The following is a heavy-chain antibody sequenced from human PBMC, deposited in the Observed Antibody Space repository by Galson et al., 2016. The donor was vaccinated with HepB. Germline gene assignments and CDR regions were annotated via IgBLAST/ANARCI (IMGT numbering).Heavy chain of an antibody. CDR3: AKDTRSGVYSRWSDP. D-gene: IGHD3-3*01. V-gene: IGHV3-23*01. J-gene: IGHJ5*02. Sequence: SLRLSCAASGFTFSNYAMSWVRQAPGKGLEWVSAISGSGGSPYYADSVKGRFTISRDNSKNTLYLQMNSLRVEDTALYYCAKDTRSGVYSRWSDPWGQGTLVTVPS. CDR1: GFTFSNYA. CDR2: ISGSGGSP.